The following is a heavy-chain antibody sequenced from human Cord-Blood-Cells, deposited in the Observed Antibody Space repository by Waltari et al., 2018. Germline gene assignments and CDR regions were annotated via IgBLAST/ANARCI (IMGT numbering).Heavy chain of an antibody. CDR3: ARDPHDYSNYGYYYGMDV. Sequence: QVQLVQSGAEVKKPGASVKVSCKASGYTFTGYYLPLVRQAPGQGLEWMGRINPNSGGTNYAQKFQGRVTMTRDTSISTAYMELSRLRSDDTAVYYCARDPHDYSNYGYYYGMDVWGQGTTVTVSS. J-gene: IGHJ6*02. D-gene: IGHD4-4*01. V-gene: IGHV1-2*06. CDR1: GYTFTGYY. CDR2: INPNSGGT.